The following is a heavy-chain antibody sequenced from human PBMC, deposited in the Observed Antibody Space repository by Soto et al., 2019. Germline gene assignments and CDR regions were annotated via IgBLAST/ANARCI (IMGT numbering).Heavy chain of an antibody. D-gene: IGHD6-19*01. CDR3: ARAGIAVAGRPLY. CDR1: GGSFSGYY. J-gene: IGHJ4*02. V-gene: IGHV4-34*01. Sequence: SETLSLTCAVYGGSFSGYYWSWIRQPPGKGLEWIGEINHSGSTDYNPSLKSRVTISVDTSKNQFSLKLSSVTAADTAVYYCARAGIAVAGRPLYWGQGTLVTVSS. CDR2: INHSGST.